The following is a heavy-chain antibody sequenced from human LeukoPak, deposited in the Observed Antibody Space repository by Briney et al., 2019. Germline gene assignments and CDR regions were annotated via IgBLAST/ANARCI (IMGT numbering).Heavy chain of an antibody. D-gene: IGHD6-19*01. Sequence: GASVKVSCKASGYTFTSYGISWVRQAPGQGLDWMGWISAYNGNTNYAQKLQGRVTMTTDTSTSTAYMELRSLRSDDAAVYYCARVGYGSGWYSLDFDYWGQGTLVTVSS. CDR1: GYTFTSYG. V-gene: IGHV1-18*01. CDR3: ARVGYGSGWYSLDFDY. J-gene: IGHJ4*02. CDR2: ISAYNGNT.